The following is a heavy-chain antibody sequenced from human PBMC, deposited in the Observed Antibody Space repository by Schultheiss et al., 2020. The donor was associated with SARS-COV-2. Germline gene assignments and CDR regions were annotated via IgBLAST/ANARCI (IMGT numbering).Heavy chain of an antibody. CDR2: IYYSGST. CDR3: ASSDYGDYNYFDY. D-gene: IGHD4-17*01. Sequence: SETLSLTCTVSGGSISSGGYYWSWIRQHPGKGLEWIGYIYYSGSTYYNPSLKSRVTISVDTSKNQCSLKLSSVTAADTAVYYCASSDYGDYNYFDYWGQGTLVTVSS. CDR1: GGSISSGGYY. V-gene: IGHV4-31*03. J-gene: IGHJ4*02.